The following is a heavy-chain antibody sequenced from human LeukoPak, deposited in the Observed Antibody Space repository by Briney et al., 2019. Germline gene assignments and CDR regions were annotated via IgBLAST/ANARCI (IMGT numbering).Heavy chain of an antibody. J-gene: IGHJ4*02. CDR3: AKVAKYYYGSETYFFFED. D-gene: IGHD3-10*01. Sequence: SETLSLTCTVSGGSISTYYWSWIRQPVGKGLEWIGHIKTSGSTHYNPSLRSRITMSVDTSKNQFSLNLSSVTAADTAVYYCAKVAKYYYGSETYFFFEDWGQGALVTVSS. CDR2: IKTSGST. CDR1: GGSISTYY. V-gene: IGHV4-4*07.